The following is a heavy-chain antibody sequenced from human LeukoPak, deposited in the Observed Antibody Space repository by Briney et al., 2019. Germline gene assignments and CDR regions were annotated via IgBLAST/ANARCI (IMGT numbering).Heavy chain of an antibody. CDR1: GGSISSSNW. J-gene: IGHJ5*02. V-gene: IGHV4-4*02. Sequence: PSETLSLTCAVSGGSISSSNWWSWVRQPPGKGLEWIGEIYHSGSTNHNPSLESRVTISVDTSKNQFSLKLASVTAADTAIYYCAKGAGGFSYYNWFDPWGQGTLVTVSS. D-gene: IGHD5-18*01. CDR2: IYHSGST. CDR3: AKGAGGFSYYNWFDP.